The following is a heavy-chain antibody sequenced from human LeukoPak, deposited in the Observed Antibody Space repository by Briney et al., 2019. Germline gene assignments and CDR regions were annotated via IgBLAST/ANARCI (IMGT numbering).Heavy chain of an antibody. D-gene: IGHD5/OR15-5a*01. CDR2: LHYSGRT. J-gene: IGHJ6*02. CDR1: GGSIGSFY. CDR3: ARVASKGGMDV. Sequence: SETLSLTCTVSGGSIGSFYWSWIRQPPGKGLEWIGHLHYSGRTNHNPSLKSRLTMLIDKSENQFSLNLSSVTAADTAVYYCARVASKGGMDVWGQGTTVTVSS. V-gene: IGHV4-59*01.